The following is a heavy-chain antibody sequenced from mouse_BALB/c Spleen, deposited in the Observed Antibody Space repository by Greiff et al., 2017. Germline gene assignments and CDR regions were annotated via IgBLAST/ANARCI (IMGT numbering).Heavy chain of an antibody. CDR1: GYTFTSYW. V-gene: IGHV1S26*01. CDR3: AREITTVVPFAY. CDR2: INPSTGYT. J-gene: IGHJ3*01. Sequence: VHLVESGAELVKPGASVKMSCKASGYTFTSYWMHWVKQRPGQGLEWIGYINPSTGYTEYNQKFKDKATLTADKSSSTAYMQLSSLTSEDSAVYYCAREITTVVPFAYWGQGTLVTVSA. D-gene: IGHD1-1*01.